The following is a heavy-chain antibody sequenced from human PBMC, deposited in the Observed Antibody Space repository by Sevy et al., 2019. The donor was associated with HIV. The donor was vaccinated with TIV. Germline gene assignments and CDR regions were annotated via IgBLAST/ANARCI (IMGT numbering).Heavy chain of an antibody. V-gene: IGHV1-8*01. CDR3: ARGWIRIYQVLPVY. CDR1: GYAFSNHE. CDR2: MNPNSGDT. J-gene: IGHJ4*02. D-gene: IGHD2-2*01. Sequence: ASVKVSCQTSGYAFSNHEINWVRQATGQGLEWMGRMNPNSGDTSYPQKFQGRVTMTIDSPTSTVYMELSGLRFEDTAVYYCARGWIRIYQVLPVYWGQGTLVTVSS.